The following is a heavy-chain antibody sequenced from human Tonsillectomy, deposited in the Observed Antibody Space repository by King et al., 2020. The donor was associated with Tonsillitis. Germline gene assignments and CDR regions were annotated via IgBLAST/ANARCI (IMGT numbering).Heavy chain of an antibody. J-gene: IGHJ5*02. CDR3: AREDVIAVAGGGWFDP. V-gene: IGHV1-2*02. CDR1: GYTFSGYY. Sequence: QLVQSGAEVKKPGASVKVSCKASGYTFSGYYMHWVRQAPGQGLEWMGWINPNSGGTKYAQKFQGRVTMTRDNSISTAYMELSRLRSDDTAVYYCAREDVIAVAGGGWFDPWGQGTLVTVSS. CDR2: INPNSGGT. D-gene: IGHD6-19*01.